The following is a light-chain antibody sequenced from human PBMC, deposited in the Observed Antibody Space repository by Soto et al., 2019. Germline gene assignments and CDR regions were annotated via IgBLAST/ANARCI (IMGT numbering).Light chain of an antibody. J-gene: IGLJ2*01. CDR1: SSNIGSNS. V-gene: IGLV1-44*01. CDR2: SNN. CDR3: AACDDSLNGVI. Sequence: QSVVTQPPSASGTLGQRVTISCSGSSSNIGSNSVNWYQHLPGTAPKLLLYSNNQRPSGVPDRLSGSKSGTSASLAISGLQSEDEADYYCAACDDSLNGVIFGGGTKLTVL.